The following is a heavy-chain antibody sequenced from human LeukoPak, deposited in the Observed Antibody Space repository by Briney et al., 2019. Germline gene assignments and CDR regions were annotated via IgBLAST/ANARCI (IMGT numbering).Heavy chain of an antibody. J-gene: IGHJ3*02. D-gene: IGHD2-2*01. V-gene: IGHV3-30*04. CDR2: ISYDGSNK. CDR3: ARDWFWGRHCSSTSCSSGAFDI. Sequence: GGSLRLSCAASGFTFSSYAMHWVRQAPGKGLEWVAVISYDGSNKYYADSVKGRFTISRDNSKNTLYLQMNSLRAEDTAVYYCARDWFWGRHCSSTSCSSGAFDIWGQGTMVTVSS. CDR1: GFTFSSYA.